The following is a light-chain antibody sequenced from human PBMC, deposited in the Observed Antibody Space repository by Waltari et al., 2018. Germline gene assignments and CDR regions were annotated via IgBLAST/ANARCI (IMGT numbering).Light chain of an antibody. V-gene: IGKV3-15*01. CDR3: QQYNNWPPGIT. CDR2: GAS. J-gene: IGKJ5*01. CDR1: QSVSSN. Sequence: EIVMTQSPATLSVAPGERATLSCRASQSVSSNLSWYQQKPGQAPRLLIYGASTRSTGIPASFSGSGSGTEFTLTIRSLQSEDFSVYYCQQYNNWPPGITFGQGTRLEIK.